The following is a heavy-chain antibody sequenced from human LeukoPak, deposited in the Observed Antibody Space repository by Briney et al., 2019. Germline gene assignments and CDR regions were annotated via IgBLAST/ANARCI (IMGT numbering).Heavy chain of an antibody. CDR3: ARDFLAAGDY. V-gene: IGHV3-21*01. J-gene: IGHJ4*02. CDR1: GFSFSDYD. Sequence: GGSLRLSCSASGFSFSDYDMNWVRQAPGKGLEWVSSISGRSSHIYYGDSVKGRFAISRDNAKNSLYLQMNSLGAEDTAVYYCARDFLAAGDYWGQGTQVTVSS. CDR2: ISGRSSHI. D-gene: IGHD6-13*01.